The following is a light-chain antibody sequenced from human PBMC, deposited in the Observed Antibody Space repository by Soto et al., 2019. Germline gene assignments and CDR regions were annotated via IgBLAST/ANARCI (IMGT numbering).Light chain of an antibody. V-gene: IGLV2-14*01. CDR2: DVS. J-gene: IGLJ2*01. Sequence: QSALTQPASVSGSPGQSITISCTGTSSDVGGYNYVSWYQQHPGKAPKLMIYDVSNRPSGVSNRFSGSKSGNXASLTISGLQAEDEADYYCRSYTSSSTPVVFGGGTKLTVL. CDR3: RSYTSSSTPVV. CDR1: SSDVGGYNY.